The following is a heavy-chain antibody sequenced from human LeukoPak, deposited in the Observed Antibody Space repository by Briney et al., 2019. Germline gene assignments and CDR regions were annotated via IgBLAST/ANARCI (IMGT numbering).Heavy chain of an antibody. CDR3: ARSVFLMIDAYDF. D-gene: IGHD2-2*01. CDR2: IFYSGST. V-gene: IGHV4-39*01. CDR1: SGSISSSDFY. J-gene: IGHJ4*02. Sequence: SETLSLTCTVSSGSISSSDFYWGWFRQPPGKGLEWIGTIFYSGSTYYNPSLKSRVTISVDTSKNQFSLKLSSVTAAETAIYYCARSVFLMIDAYDFWGQGTLVAVSS.